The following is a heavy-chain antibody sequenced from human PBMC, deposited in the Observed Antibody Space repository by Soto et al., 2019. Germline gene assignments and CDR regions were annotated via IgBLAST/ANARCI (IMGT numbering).Heavy chain of an antibody. J-gene: IGHJ1*01. D-gene: IGHD1-1*01. CDR3: AYDIHCALDM. CDR1: DFTFGDSA. CDR2: IRGKSRSYAT. V-gene: IGHV3-73*01. Sequence: EVQLVESGGGLVQPGGSLQLSCAASDFTFGDSAVHWIRQASGNGLVWVGRIRGKSRSYATGFAASVKGRFTISRDDSTTTADLQTTTLQAENTDVNYCAYDIHCALDMWGQGNRVSVPS.